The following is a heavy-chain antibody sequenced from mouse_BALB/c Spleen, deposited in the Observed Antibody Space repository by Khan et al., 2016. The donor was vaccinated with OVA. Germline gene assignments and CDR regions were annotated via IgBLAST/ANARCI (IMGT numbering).Heavy chain of an antibody. V-gene: IGHV5-17*02. Sequence: EVELVESGGGLVQPGGSRKLSCAASGFTFSSFGMHWVRPAPKKGLEWVAYMSSGSSTIYYVDTVQGRFTISRDNLKNTLFLQMTSLRSEDTAMYYCVRAGGNFHWYFDVWGAGTSVTVSS. CDR2: MSSGSSTI. J-gene: IGHJ1*01. D-gene: IGHD2-1*01. CDR1: GFTFSSFG. CDR3: VRAGGNFHWYFDV.